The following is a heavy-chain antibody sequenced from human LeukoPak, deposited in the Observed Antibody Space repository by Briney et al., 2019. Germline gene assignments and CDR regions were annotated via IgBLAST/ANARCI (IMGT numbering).Heavy chain of an antibody. CDR1: GYTFTSYG. CDR3: ARLWFGEFSYYYYGMDV. Sequence: ASVKVSCKASGYTFTSYGISWVRQAPGQGLEWMGWISAYNGNTNYAQKLQGRVTMTRNTSISTAYMELSSLRSEDTAVYYCARLWFGEFSYYYYGMDVWGQGTTVTVSS. D-gene: IGHD3-10*01. V-gene: IGHV1-18*01. CDR2: ISAYNGNT. J-gene: IGHJ6*02.